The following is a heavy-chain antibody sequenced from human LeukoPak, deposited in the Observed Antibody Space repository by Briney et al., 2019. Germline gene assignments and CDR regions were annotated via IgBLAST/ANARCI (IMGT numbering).Heavy chain of an antibody. CDR3: ARGDAFSGDH. J-gene: IGHJ4*02. Sequence: GGSLRLSCAASGFTFRNFWMSWVRQAPGRWLEWVATIHPEGNEKYHVGSVKGRFTISRDNPKSSLFLQMNGLRVEDTAVYYCARGDAFSGDHWGQGTLVTVSS. CDR2: IHPEGNEK. V-gene: IGHV3-7*04. CDR1: GFTFRNFW.